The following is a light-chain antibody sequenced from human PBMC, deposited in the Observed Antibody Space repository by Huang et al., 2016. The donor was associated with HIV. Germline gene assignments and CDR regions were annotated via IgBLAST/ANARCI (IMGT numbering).Light chain of an antibody. J-gene: IGKJ5*01. V-gene: IGKV1-NL1*01. CDR3: QQYYSTPPIT. CDR1: QGISNS. CDR2: AAS. Sequence: DIQMTQSPSSLSASVGDRVTITCRASQGISNSLAWYQQKPGKAPKLLLYAASRLKSGVPARFSGSGSGTDYTLTISSLQPEDFATDYCQQYYSTPPITFGRGTRLEIK.